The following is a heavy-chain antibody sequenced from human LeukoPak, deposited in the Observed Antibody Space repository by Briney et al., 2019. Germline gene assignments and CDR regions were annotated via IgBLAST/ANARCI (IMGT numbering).Heavy chain of an antibody. Sequence: SGPPLVKPTQTLTLTCSFSGFSLTTSGVGVGWIRQPPGKALEWLALIYWDDDKRYSPSLKSRLTITKDTSKNQVVLTMTNMDPVDTATYYCAHSLLSPLFAEYFQHWGQGTLVTVSS. CDR2: IYWDDDK. V-gene: IGHV2-5*02. CDR1: GFSLTTSGVG. J-gene: IGHJ1*01. D-gene: IGHD2-15*01. CDR3: AHSLLSPLFAEYFQH.